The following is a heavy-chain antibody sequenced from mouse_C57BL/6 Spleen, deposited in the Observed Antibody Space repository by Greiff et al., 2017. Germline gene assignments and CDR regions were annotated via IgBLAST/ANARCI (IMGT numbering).Heavy chain of an antibody. CDR3: AIGGQYYYGSSLYAMEY. D-gene: IGHD1-1*01. CDR2: IHPSDSDT. J-gene: IGHJ4*01. V-gene: IGHV1-74*01. Sequence: QVQLQQPGAELVKPGASVKVSCKASGYTFTSYWMHWVKQRPGQGLEWIGRIHPSDSDTNYNQKFKGKATLTVDKSSSTAYMQLSSLTSEDSAVYYCAIGGQYYYGSSLYAMEYWGQGTSVTVAS. CDR1: GYTFTSYW.